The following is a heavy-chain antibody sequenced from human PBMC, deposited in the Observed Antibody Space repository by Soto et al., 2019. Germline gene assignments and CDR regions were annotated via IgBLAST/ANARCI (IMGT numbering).Heavy chain of an antibody. CDR3: GKDSYYYGWGRTYYYGMDV. Sequence: EVQLLESGGGLVQPGGSLRLSCAASGFTFSSYAMSWVRQAPGKGLEWVSAISGSGGSTYYADSVKGRFTISRDNSKNTLYLQMNGLRAEETAVYYWGKDSYYYGWGRTYYYGMDVGGQGTTVTVSS. CDR2: ISGSGGST. V-gene: IGHV3-23*01. J-gene: IGHJ6*02. D-gene: IGHD3-10*01. CDR1: GFTFSSYA.